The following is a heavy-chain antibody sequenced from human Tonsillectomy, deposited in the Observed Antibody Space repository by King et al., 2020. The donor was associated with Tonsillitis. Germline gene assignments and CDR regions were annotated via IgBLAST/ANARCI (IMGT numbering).Heavy chain of an antibody. Sequence: QLVQSGAEVKKPGASVKVSCKASGYTFTSYGISWVRQAPGQGLEWMGWISAYNGKTKYVQKLKGRVTMTTDTSTSTAYMELRSLRSDDTAVYYCARVPYGDSPLRGYYDYTMDVWGQGTTVIVSS. CDR2: ISAYNGKT. D-gene: IGHD2-21*02. V-gene: IGHV1-18*01. J-gene: IGHJ6*02. CDR1: GYTFTSYG. CDR3: ARVPYGDSPLRGYYDYTMDV.